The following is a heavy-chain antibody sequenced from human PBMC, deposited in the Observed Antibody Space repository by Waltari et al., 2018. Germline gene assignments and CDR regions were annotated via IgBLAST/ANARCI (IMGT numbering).Heavy chain of an antibody. V-gene: IGHV3-72*01. CDR3: ARGPSIMITFGAAAFDI. CDR2: TRNKGNRYTT. CDR1: GFTFSDYY. Sequence: EVQLVESGGGLVQPGGSLRLSCAVSGFTFSDYYMDWVRQAPGKGLEWVARTRNKGNRYTTEYAASVKGRFIIARDESKNSLFLQMNSLKTEDTAVYYCARGPSIMITFGAAAFDIWGQGTMVTVSS. D-gene: IGHD3-16*01. J-gene: IGHJ3*02.